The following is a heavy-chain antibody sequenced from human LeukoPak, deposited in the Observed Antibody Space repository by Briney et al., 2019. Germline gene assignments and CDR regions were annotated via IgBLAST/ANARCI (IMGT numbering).Heavy chain of an antibody. CDR3: ASSIRRGGY. D-gene: IGHD1-14*01. Sequence: GGSLRFSCAASGFAFNSLTMYWVGQAPGKGLVWVSRIKKDGATINYADSVQGRFTISRDNAKNTVYLQLNSLRAEDTAVYYCASSIRRGGYWGQGTLVTVSS. CDR1: GFAFNSLT. CDR2: IKKDGATI. V-gene: IGHV3-74*01. J-gene: IGHJ4*02.